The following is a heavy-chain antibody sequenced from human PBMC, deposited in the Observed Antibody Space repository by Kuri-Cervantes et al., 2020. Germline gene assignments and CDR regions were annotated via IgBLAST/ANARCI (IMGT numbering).Heavy chain of an antibody. J-gene: IGHJ1*01. D-gene: IGHD6-19*01. CDR2: IYWDDDK. CDR3: ARDMAVAGTEYFQH. Sequence: SGPTLVKPTQTLTLTCTFSGFSLSTSGVGVGWIRQPPGKALEWLALIYWDDDKRYSPSLKSRLTITKDTSKNQVVLTMTNMDPVDTATYYCARDMAVAGTEYFQHWGQGTLVTVSS. CDR1: GFSLSTSGVG. V-gene: IGHV2-5*02.